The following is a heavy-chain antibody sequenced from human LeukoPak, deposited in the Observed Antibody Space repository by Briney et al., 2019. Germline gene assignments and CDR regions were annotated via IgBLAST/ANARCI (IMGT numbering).Heavy chain of an antibody. Sequence: ASVTVSCKASGYTFTDHYVHWVRQAPGQGLEWMGWINPDSGDTSYAQKFQGRVTMTGDTSISTAYMELNRLRSDDTAVYYCASDSAAMTGIGYDYWGQGTLVTVSS. CDR1: GYTFTDHY. J-gene: IGHJ4*02. CDR2: INPDSGDT. CDR3: ASDSAAMTGIGYDY. D-gene: IGHD6-19*01. V-gene: IGHV1-2*02.